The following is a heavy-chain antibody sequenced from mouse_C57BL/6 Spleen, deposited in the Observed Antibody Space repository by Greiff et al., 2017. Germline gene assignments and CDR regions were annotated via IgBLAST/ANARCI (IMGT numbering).Heavy chain of an antibody. J-gene: IGHJ2*01. D-gene: IGHD1-1*01. CDR1: GYTFTSYW. CDR3: ARAYYYGSSSYSVDY. CDR2: IDPSDSYT. V-gene: IGHV1-69*01. Sequence: QVQLQQPGAELVMPGASVKLSCKASGYTFTSYWMHWVKQRPGQGLEWIGEIDPSDSYTNYNQKFKGKSTLTVDKSSSTAYMQLRSLTSEDSAVYYCARAYYYGSSSYSVDYWGQGTTLTVSS.